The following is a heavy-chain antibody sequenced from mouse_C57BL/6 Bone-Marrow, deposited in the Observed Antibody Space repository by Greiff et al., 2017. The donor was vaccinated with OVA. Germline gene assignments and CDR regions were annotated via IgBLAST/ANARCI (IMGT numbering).Heavy chain of an antibody. D-gene: IGHD2-4*01. CDR1: GYTFTSYW. CDR3: ASYDYDEVFAY. V-gene: IGHV1-64*01. J-gene: IGHJ3*01. Sequence: QVQLQQPGAELVKPGASVKLSCKASGYTFTSYWMHWVKQRPGQGLEWIGMIHPNSGSTNYNEKFKSKATLTVDKSSSTAYMQLSSLTSEDSAVYCCASYDYDEVFAYWGQGTLVTVSA. CDR2: IHPNSGST.